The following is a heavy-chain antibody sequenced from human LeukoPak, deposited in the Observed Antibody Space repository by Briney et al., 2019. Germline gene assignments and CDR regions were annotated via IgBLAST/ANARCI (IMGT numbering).Heavy chain of an antibody. V-gene: IGHV3-7*01. CDR1: GFTFSSYG. Sequence: GGSLRLSCAASGFTFSSYGMHWVRQAPGKGLEWVANIKQDGSEKYYVDSVKGRFTISRDNAKNSLYLQMNSLRAEDTAVYYCAELGSGSDAFDIWGQGTMVTVSS. CDR2: IKQDGSEK. CDR3: AELGSGSDAFDI. D-gene: IGHD3-22*01. J-gene: IGHJ3*02.